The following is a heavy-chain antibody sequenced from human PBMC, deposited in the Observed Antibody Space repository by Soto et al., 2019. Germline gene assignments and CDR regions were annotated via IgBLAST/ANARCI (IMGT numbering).Heavy chain of an antibody. CDR1: GYTFTSYA. CDR2: INAGNGNT. V-gene: IGHV1-3*01. D-gene: IGHD6-13*01. J-gene: IGHJ6*02. Sequence: ASVKVSCKASGYTFTSYAMHWVRQAPGQRLEWMGWINAGNGNTKYSQKFQGRVTITRDTSASTAYMELSSLRSEDTAVYYCARASHSSSWDNYYYGMDVWGQGTTVTVS. CDR3: ARASHSSSWDNYYYGMDV.